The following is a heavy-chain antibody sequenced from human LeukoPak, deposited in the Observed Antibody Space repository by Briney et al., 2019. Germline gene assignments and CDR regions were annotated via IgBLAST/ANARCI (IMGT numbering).Heavy chain of an antibody. V-gene: IGHV3-30*04. CDR3: ARFSSGWSPSGFDY. J-gene: IGHJ4*02. D-gene: IGHD6-19*01. Sequence: GGSLRLSCVASGFTFTGHSMHWVRQAPGKGLEWVAVVASDEKTTFYADSLKGRFTISRDNAKNTLYLQMNSLRVEDTAVYYCARFSSGWSPSGFDYWGQGTLVTVSS. CDR2: VASDEKTT. CDR1: GFTFTGHS.